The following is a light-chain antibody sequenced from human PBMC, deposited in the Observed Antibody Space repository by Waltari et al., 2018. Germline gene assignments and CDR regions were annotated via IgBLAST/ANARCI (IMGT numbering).Light chain of an antibody. CDR3: CSYAGASTVV. CDR1: SSDVGSSNL. CDR2: GGN. J-gene: IGLJ2*01. Sequence: QSALTQPASVSGSPGQSITISCTGTSSDVGSSNLVSWYQHHPGKAPKRLIYGGNKRPSGVSNRFSGSTSGNTASLTISGLQAEDEADYYCCSYAGASTVVFGGGTRVTVL. V-gene: IGLV2-23*01.